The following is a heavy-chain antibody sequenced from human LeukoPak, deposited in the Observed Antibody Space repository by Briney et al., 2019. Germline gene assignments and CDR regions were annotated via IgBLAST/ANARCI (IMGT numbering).Heavy chain of an antibody. CDR2: ISAYNGNT. J-gene: IGHJ4*02. V-gene: IGHV1-18*01. CDR1: GGTFSSYG. D-gene: IGHD3-22*01. Sequence: ASVKVSCKASGGTFSSYGISWVRQAPGQGLEWMGRISAYNGNTNYAQKLQGRVTMTTDTSTSTAYMELRSLRSDDTAVYYCARSVSGDYYDSSGYYTPHFDYWGQGTLVTVSS. CDR3: ARSVSGDYYDSSGYYTPHFDY.